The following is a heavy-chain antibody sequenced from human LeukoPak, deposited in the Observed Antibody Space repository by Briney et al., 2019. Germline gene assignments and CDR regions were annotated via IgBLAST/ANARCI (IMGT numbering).Heavy chain of an antibody. Sequence: GGSLRLSCAASGFTFSSYGMHWVRQAPGKGLEWVSSISSSSSYIYYADSVKGRFTISRDNSKTTLYLQMNSLRAEDTAVYYCAKVGVAATGTDFWGQGTLVTVSS. V-gene: IGHV3-21*04. D-gene: IGHD6-13*01. J-gene: IGHJ4*02. CDR1: GFTFSSYG. CDR2: ISSSSSYI. CDR3: AKVGVAATGTDF.